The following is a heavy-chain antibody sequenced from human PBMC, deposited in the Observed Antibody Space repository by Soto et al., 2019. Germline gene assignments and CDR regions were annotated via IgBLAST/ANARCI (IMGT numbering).Heavy chain of an antibody. V-gene: IGHV3-53*01. D-gene: IGHD3-22*01. CDR1: GFTFDDYA. CDR3: ARGAAYYYDSSGYPAWSWFDP. Sequence: GGSLRLSCAASGFTFDDYAMHWVRQAPGKGLEWVSVIYSGGSTYYADSVKGRFTISRDNSKNTLYLQMNSLRAEDTAVYYCARGAAYYYDSSGYPAWSWFDPWGQGTLVTVSS. J-gene: IGHJ5*02. CDR2: IYSGGST.